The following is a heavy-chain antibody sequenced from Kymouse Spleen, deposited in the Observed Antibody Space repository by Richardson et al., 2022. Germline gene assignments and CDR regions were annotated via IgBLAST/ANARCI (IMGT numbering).Heavy chain of an antibody. CDR1: GGSFSGYY. CDR3: ARKGIAARANWFDP. J-gene: IGHJ5*02. Sequence: QVQLQQWGAGLLKPSETLSLTCAVYGGSFSGYYWSWIRQPPGKGLEWIGEINHSGSTNYNPSLKSRVTISVDTSKNQFSLKLSSVTAADTAVYYCARKGIAARANWFDPWGQGTLVTVSS. D-gene: IGHD6-6*01. V-gene: IGHV4-34*01. CDR2: INHSGST.